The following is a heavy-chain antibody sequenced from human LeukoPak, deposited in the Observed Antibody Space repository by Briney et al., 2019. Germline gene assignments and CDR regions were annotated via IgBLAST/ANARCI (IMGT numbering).Heavy chain of an antibody. CDR1: GFTFSNYW. J-gene: IGHJ4*02. D-gene: IGHD1-1*01. CDR2: IKKDGSEK. V-gene: IGHV3-7*05. Sequence: GGSLRLSCAASGFTFSNYWMTWVRQAPGKGLEWVANIKKDGSEKYYVDSVKGRFTISRDNAKSSLHLQMNSLRVEDTAVYYCGEGGTLGYWGQGTLVTVSS. CDR3: GEGGTLGY.